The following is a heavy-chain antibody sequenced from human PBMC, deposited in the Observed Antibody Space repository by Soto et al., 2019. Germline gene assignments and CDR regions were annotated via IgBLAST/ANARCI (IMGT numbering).Heavy chain of an antibody. D-gene: IGHD2-15*01. CDR2: IWYDGSNK. V-gene: IGHV3-33*01. CDR3: ASEYCSGGSCYYYGMDV. J-gene: IGHJ6*04. CDR1: GFTFSNYG. Sequence: QVQLVESGGGVVQPGRSLRLSCAASGFTFSNYGMHWVRQAPGKGLEWVAVIWYDGSNKYYADSVKGRFTISRDNSKNTLYLQMTSLRAEDTAVYYCASEYCSGGSCYYYGMDVWGKGTTVTVSS.